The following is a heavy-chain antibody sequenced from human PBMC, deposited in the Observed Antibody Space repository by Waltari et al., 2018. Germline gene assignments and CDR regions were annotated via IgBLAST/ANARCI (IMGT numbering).Heavy chain of an antibody. Sequence: QVQLQESGPGLVKASQTLSLTCTVSGDSISSGDYCWNWIRQHPGKGLEWIGYSSYRGSTDSNPSLNSRVTISVETSQNQFSLKLSSVTAADTAVYYCARATFGDLFLFDFWGPGTLVSVSS. V-gene: IGHV4-31*03. CDR3: ARATFGDLFLFDF. D-gene: IGHD3-10*01. CDR1: GDSISSGDYC. CDR2: SSYRGST. J-gene: IGHJ4*02.